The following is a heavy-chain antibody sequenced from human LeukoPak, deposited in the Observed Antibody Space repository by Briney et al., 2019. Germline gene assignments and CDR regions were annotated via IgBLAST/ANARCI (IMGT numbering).Heavy chain of an antibody. J-gene: IGHJ3*02. Sequence: GGSLRLSCAASRFDFSTYDMNWVRQPPGKGLEWVSYISSSNNARYYTESVKGRFTISRDNAKNSLYLQMNSLRDEDTAVYFCAREGSGWDAFDIWGQGTLVTVSS. CDR1: RFDFSTYD. CDR3: AREGSGWDAFDI. D-gene: IGHD6-19*01. V-gene: IGHV3-48*02. CDR2: ISSSNNAR.